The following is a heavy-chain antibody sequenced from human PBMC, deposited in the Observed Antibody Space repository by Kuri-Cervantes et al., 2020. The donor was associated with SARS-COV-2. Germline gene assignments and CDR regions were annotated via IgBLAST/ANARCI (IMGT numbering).Heavy chain of an antibody. CDR1: GFTFSTYS. CDR3: ARDLGYCSSTSCYEGHYMDV. J-gene: IGHJ6*03. V-gene: IGHV3-21*01. CDR2: ISSSSSYI. D-gene: IGHD2-2*01. Sequence: LSLTCAASGFTFSTYSMNWVRQAPGKGLEWVSSISSSSSYIYYADSVKGRFTISRDNAKNSLYLQMNSLRAEDTAVYYCARDLGYCSSTSCYEGHYMDVWGKGTTVTVSS.